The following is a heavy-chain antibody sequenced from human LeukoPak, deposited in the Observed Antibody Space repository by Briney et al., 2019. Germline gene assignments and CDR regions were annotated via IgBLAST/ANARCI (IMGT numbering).Heavy chain of an antibody. Sequence: SVKVSCKASRYTFTSNDFSWVRQAPGQGLEWMGWVGITDGRTNYARKFQGRVTMTTDTSTSTAYMELRSLRSDDTAVYYCARDPDAITDYWGQGTLVTVSS. J-gene: IGHJ4*02. CDR1: RYTFTSND. CDR2: VGITDGRT. V-gene: IGHV1-18*01. CDR3: ARDPDAITDY. D-gene: IGHD2-21*01.